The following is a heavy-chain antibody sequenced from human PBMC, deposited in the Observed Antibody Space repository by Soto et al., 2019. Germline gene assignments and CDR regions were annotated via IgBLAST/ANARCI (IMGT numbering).Heavy chain of an antibody. J-gene: IGHJ4*02. V-gene: IGHV4-34*01. Sequence: SETLSLTCAVYGGSFSGYYWSWIRQPPGKGLEWIGEINHSGSTNYNPSLKSRVTISVDTSKNQFSLKLSSVTAADTAVYYCGRMYYDFWSGYYPLSPGFDYWGQGTLVTVSS. D-gene: IGHD3-3*01. CDR1: GGSFSGYY. CDR2: INHSGST. CDR3: GRMYYDFWSGYYPLSPGFDY.